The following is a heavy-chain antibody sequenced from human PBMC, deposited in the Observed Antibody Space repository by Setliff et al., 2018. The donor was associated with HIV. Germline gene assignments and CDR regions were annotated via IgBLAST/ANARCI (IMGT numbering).Heavy chain of an antibody. Sequence: SETLSLTCAVYGGSFNGYSWGWIRHPPGKGLEWIGSIYHSGGTYYNPSLKSRVTISVDTSKNQFSLRLNSVTAADTAIYYCTRRGADSYYPRPLDVWGKGTTVTVSS. J-gene: IGHJ6*04. D-gene: IGHD3-10*01. CDR3: TRRGADSYYPRPLDV. CDR1: GGSFNGYS. CDR2: IYHSGGT. V-gene: IGHV4-34*11.